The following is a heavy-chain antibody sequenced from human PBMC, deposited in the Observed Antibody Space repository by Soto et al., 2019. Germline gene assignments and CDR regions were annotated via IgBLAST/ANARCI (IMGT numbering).Heavy chain of an antibody. V-gene: IGHV3-74*01. D-gene: IGHD4-17*01. J-gene: IGHJ6*02. CDR2: INIDGSST. Sequence: GGSLRLSCAASGFTFSAYWIHWGRQAPGKGLVWVSRINIDGSSTNYADSVKGRFTISRDNAKNSLYLQMRSLRAEDTAVYFCARRSPEYGDYNPFNDHGMDVWGQGTTVTVSS. CDR1: GFTFSAYW. CDR3: ARRSPEYGDYNPFNDHGMDV.